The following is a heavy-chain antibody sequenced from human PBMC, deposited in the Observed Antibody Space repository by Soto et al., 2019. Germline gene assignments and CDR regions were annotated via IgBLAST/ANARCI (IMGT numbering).Heavy chain of an antibody. CDR3: ARGRTAALIETRLFRVLFDL. V-gene: IGHV4-34*01. D-gene: IGHD3-10*01. J-gene: IGHJ4*01. CDR1: GGSLGGFH. Sequence: QVQLQQWGAGLLKPSETLSLTCAVSGGSLGGFHWSWIRQPPGKGLEWIGEISRSGSTNYGPSLKGLVTMSKDTSRNQLSLNLSSVTDADTAVYYCARGRTAALIETRLFRVLFDLWGHGNLVTVSS. CDR2: ISRSGST.